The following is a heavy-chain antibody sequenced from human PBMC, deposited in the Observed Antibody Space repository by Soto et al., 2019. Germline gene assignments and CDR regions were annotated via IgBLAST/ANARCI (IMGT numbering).Heavy chain of an antibody. Sequence: GESLKISCKGSGYSFTRYWIGWGRQMPGKGLESMGIIYPGDSDTRYSPSFQGQVTISADKSISTAYLQWSSLKASDTAMYYCARTAAAGKYYYGMDVWGQGTTVTVSS. CDR1: GYSFTRYW. CDR3: ARTAAAGKYYYGMDV. CDR2: IYPGDSDT. V-gene: IGHV5-51*01. J-gene: IGHJ6*02. D-gene: IGHD6-13*01.